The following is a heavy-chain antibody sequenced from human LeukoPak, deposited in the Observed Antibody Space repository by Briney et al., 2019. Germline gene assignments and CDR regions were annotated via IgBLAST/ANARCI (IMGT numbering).Heavy chain of an antibody. D-gene: IGHD4-23*01. CDR2: IRQDDSEK. CDR1: GFTFSDYW. CDR3: ATDRKVGTWDPRFNY. J-gene: IGHJ4*02. V-gene: IGHV3-7*01. Sequence: PGGSLRLSCSASGFTFSDYWMMWVRQAPGKGLEWVGNIRQDDSEKNYVYAVKGRFTISRDNAKSSLYLQMNSLRAEDTAIYYCATDRKVGTWDPRFNYWGQGTLVTVSS.